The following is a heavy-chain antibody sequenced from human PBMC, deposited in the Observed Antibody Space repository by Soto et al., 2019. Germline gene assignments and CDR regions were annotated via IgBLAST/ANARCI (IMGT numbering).Heavy chain of an antibody. CDR1: GFTFSSYY. CDR2: FRTGGGDGTT. CDR3: AKKVNSGPGSQYFDY. D-gene: IGHD3-10*01. J-gene: IGHJ4*02. Sequence: VGSLRLSCAASGFTFSSYYMSWVRQAPGKGLEWVSGFRTGGGDGTTYYADSVKGRFTISRDNSNTTLFLQMNSLRVEDTAIYYCAKKVNSGPGSQYFDYWGQGTLVTVS. V-gene: IGHV3-23*01.